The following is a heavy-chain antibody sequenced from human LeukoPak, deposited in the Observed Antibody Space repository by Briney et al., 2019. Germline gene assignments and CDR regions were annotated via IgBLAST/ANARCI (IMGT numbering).Heavy chain of an antibody. CDR3: ARWSYVSGTWFLDY. CDR1: GFTFSGYW. D-gene: IGHD3-10*01. V-gene: IGHV3-7*05. Sequence: PGGSLRLSCEASGFTFSGYWMSWVRQAPGRGLEWVADINDDGTTIYYVNSVKGRFTISRDNAKNSLSLQLNTLRAGDTAVYYCARWSYVSGTWFLDYWGQGTLVTVSS. CDR2: INDDGTTI. J-gene: IGHJ4*02.